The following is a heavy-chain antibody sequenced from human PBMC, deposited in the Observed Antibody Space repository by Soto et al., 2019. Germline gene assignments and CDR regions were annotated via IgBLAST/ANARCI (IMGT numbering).Heavy chain of an antibody. D-gene: IGHD1-26*01. V-gene: IGHV3-23*01. Sequence: PGGSLRLSCAASGFTFSSYVMTWVRQAPGKGLEWVAGISGSGSSTYSTDSVKRRFTISRANSNNTLYLQMNRLRAEDTAVYYCAKVIMGAGLATAKWYLQYWGRGTLVTVSS. CDR2: ISGSGSST. CDR1: GFTFSSYV. CDR3: AKVIMGAGLATAKWYLQY. J-gene: IGHJ1*01.